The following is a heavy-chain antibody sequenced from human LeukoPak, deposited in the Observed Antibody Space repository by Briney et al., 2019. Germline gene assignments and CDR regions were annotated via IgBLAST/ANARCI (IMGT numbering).Heavy chain of an antibody. CDR3: AKGTGSLRLGELSPFDY. CDR1: GFTFSSYA. V-gene: IGHV3-23*01. D-gene: IGHD3-16*02. CDR2: ISGSGGST. Sequence: GSLRLSCAASGFTFSSYAMSWVRQAPGKGLEWVSAISGSGGSTYYADSVKGRFTISRDNSKNTLYLQMNSLRAEDTAVYYCAKGTGSLRLGELSPFDYWGQGTLVTVSS. J-gene: IGHJ4*02.